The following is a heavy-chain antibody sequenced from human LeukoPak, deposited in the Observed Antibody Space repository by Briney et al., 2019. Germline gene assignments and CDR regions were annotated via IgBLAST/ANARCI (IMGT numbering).Heavy chain of an antibody. J-gene: IGHJ4*02. V-gene: IGHV3-7*03. D-gene: IGHD1-26*01. CDR1: GFSFSSSW. CDR3: AAYRGAHHKTFDY. Sequence: GSLILSYAAAGFSFSSSWMRWVRRAAGEGVQWVATITDDGSKKDYLDSVKGRFTISRGNAKNSLDLQMNSLRAEDTAVYYCAAYRGAHHKTFDYWGQGTLVTVSS. CDR2: ITDDGSKK.